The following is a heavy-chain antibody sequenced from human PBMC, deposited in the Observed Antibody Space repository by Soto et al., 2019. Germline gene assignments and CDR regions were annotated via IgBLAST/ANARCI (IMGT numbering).Heavy chain of an antibody. J-gene: IGHJ4*02. CDR1: GFTFSNAW. D-gene: IGHD3-16*02. Sequence: GGSLRLSCAASGFTFSNAWMSWVRQAPGKGLEWVGRIKSKTDGGTTDYAAPVKGRFTISRDDSKNTLYLQMNSLKTEDTAVYYCTTAPYIWGSYLSNFWGQGTLVTVSS. V-gene: IGHV3-15*01. CDR3: TTAPYIWGSYLSNF. CDR2: IKSKTDGGTT.